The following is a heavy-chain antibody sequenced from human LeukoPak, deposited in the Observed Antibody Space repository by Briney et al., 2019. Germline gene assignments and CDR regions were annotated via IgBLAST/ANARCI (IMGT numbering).Heavy chain of an antibody. CDR3: ARDLWELLRWEYPYYYYYMDV. Sequence: SETLSLTCTVSGGSISSSSYYWGWIRQPPGKGLEWIGSIYYSGSTYYNPSLKSRVTISVDTSKNQFSLKLSSVTAADTAVYYCARDLWELLRWEYPYYYYYMDVWGKGTTVTVSS. CDR1: GGSISSSSYY. CDR2: IYYSGST. J-gene: IGHJ6*03. V-gene: IGHV4-39*07. D-gene: IGHD1-26*01.